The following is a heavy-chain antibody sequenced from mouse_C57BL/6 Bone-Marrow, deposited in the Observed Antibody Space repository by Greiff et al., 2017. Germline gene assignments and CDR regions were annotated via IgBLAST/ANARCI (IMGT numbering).Heavy chain of an antibody. V-gene: IGHV5-2*01. D-gene: IGHD3-2*02. CDR2: INSDGGST. CDR3: ARHGTAQATNFDY. CDR1: EYEFPSHD. J-gene: IGHJ2*01. Sequence: VQVVESGGGLVQPGESLKLSCESNEYEFPSHDMSWVRKTPETRLELVAAINSDGGSTYYPDTMERRFIISRDNTKKPLYLQMSSLRSEDTALYYCARHGTAQATNFDYWGQGTTLTVSS.